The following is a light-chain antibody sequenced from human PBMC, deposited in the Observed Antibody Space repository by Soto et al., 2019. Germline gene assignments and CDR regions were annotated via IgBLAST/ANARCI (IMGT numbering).Light chain of an antibody. CDR2: EVV. J-gene: IGLJ1*01. V-gene: IGLV2-8*01. CDR3: KSYAGSNTYV. Sequence: QSVLTQPPSASGSPGQSVTISCTGTKNDIGVYDFVSWYQHHPGKAPRLIIYEVVQRPSGVPDRFSGSKSGNTASLTVSGLQAADEGDYFCKSYAGSNTYVFGSGTKVPS. CDR1: KNDIGVYDF.